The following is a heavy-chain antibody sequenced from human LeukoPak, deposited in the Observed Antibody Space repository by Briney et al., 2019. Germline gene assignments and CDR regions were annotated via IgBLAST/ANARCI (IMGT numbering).Heavy chain of an antibody. CDR1: GYTFTSYG. J-gene: IGHJ4*02. CDR3: ARGPSLYYDFWSGFDY. V-gene: IGHV1-18*01. D-gene: IGHD3-3*01. CDR2: ISAYNGNT. Sequence: ASVKVSCKASGYTFTSYGISWVRQAPGQGLEWMGWISAYNGNTNYAQKLQGRVTMTTDTSTSTAYMELRSLRSDDTAVYYCARGPSLYYDFWSGFDYWGQGTLVTVSS.